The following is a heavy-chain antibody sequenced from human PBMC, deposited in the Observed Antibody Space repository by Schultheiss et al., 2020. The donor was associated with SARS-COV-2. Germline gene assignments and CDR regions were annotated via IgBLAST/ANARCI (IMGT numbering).Heavy chain of an antibody. CDR2: IYTSGST. V-gene: IGHV4-4*07. CDR1: GGSISSYY. J-gene: IGHJ6*03. CDR3: ARVGSSSSEGSVYYYYYYMDV. Sequence: SETLSLTCTVSGGSISSYYWSWIRQPAGKGLEWIGRIYTSGSTNYNPSLKSRVTISVDTSKNQFSLKLSSVTAADTAVYYCARVGSSSSEGSVYYYYYYMDVWGKGTTVTVSS. D-gene: IGHD6-6*01.